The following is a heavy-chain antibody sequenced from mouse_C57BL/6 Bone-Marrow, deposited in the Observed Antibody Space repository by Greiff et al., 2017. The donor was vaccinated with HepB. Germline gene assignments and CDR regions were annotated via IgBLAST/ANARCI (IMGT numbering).Heavy chain of an antibody. Sequence: VTLMESGPGLVAPSPTLSFTCTVSGFSFPSYCVDWVRQPPGKGLEWLGVIWGGGSTNYNSALMSRLSISKDNSKSQVFLKMNSLQTDDTAMYYCAKHARVGYLDYWGQGTSVTVSS. CDR2: IWGGGST. D-gene: IGHD2-3*01. V-gene: IGHV2-9*01. J-gene: IGHJ4*01. CDR1: GFSFPSYC. CDR3: AKHARVGYLDY.